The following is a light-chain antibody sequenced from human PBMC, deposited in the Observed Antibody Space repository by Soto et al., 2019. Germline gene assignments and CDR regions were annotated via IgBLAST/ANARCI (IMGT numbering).Light chain of an antibody. CDR2: GAS. V-gene: IGKV1-27*01. J-gene: IGKJ5*01. CDR1: QGISSF. Sequence: DIQMTQSPSSLSASVGDRVTITCRASQGISSFVAWYQQKPGKVPRLLISGASTLQSGVPSRFSGSGSGTDFTLTITSLQPDDVATYYCQKYSSVITFGQGTRLEMK. CDR3: QKYSSVIT.